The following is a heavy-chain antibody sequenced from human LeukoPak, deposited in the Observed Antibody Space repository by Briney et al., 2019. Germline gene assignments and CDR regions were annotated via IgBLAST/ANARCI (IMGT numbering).Heavy chain of an antibody. D-gene: IGHD6-19*01. CDR1: GYTFTGYY. Sequence: GASVKVSCKASGYTFTGYYMHWVRQAPGQGLEWMGWINPNSGGTNYAQKFQGRVTMTRDTSISTAYMELSRLRSDDRAVYYCARDPYSSGWYASGGYFQHWGQGTLVTVSS. V-gene: IGHV1-2*02. CDR3: ARDPYSSGWYASGGYFQH. CDR2: INPNSGGT. J-gene: IGHJ1*01.